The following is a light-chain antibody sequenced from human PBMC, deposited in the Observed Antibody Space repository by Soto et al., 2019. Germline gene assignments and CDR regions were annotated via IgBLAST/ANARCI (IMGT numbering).Light chain of an antibody. CDR3: QQSYSKPWT. CDR2: EAS. Sequence: DIQMTQSPSSLSASVGDRVTITCRASQNIRTYVNWYQQKPGRAPKLLIFEASRLQSGVPSRITGSGSGTDFTLTISSLQPEDFAIYYCQQSYSKPWTFGQGTKVDI. CDR1: QNIRTY. V-gene: IGKV1-39*01. J-gene: IGKJ1*01.